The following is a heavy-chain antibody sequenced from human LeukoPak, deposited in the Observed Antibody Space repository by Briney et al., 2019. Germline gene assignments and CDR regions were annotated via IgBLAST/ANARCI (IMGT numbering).Heavy chain of an antibody. CDR1: GYTFTGYY. J-gene: IGHJ4*02. V-gene: IGHV1-2*02. Sequence: ASVKVSCKASGYTFTGYYIHWVRQAPGQGLEWMGWINPNSGGTNYAQKFQGRVTMTRDTSISTAYMELSRLRSDDTAVYYCARLSIAARPRKEEENYFDYWGQGTLVTVSS. CDR3: ARLSIAARPRKEEENYFDY. D-gene: IGHD6-6*01. CDR2: INPNSGGT.